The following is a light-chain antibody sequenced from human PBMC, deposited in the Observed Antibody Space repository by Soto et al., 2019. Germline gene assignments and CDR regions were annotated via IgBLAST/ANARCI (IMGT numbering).Light chain of an antibody. V-gene: IGKV3-20*01. Sequence: EIVLTQSPGTLSLSPGEGATLSCRASQSVSSSYLAWYQHKPGQAPRLLISGASNRAAGIPDRFSGSGSGTDFTLTISRLEPEDFAVYYCQQYDNSFTFGGGTRLEIK. CDR3: QQYDNSFT. CDR2: GAS. CDR1: QSVSSSY. J-gene: IGKJ5*01.